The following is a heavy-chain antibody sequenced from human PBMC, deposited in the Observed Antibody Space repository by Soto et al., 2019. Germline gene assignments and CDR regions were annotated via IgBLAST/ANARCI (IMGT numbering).Heavy chain of an antibody. J-gene: IGHJ4*02. CDR2: ISSSSSTI. D-gene: IGHD3-22*01. CDR3: AARGINYYDSSGYYY. CDR1: GFTFSSYS. V-gene: IGHV3-48*02. Sequence: GGSLRLSCAASGFTFSSYSMNWVRQAPGKGLEWVSYISSSSSTIYYADSVKGRFTISRDNAKNSLYLQMNSLRDEDTAVYYCAARGINYYDSSGYYYWGQGTLVTVSS.